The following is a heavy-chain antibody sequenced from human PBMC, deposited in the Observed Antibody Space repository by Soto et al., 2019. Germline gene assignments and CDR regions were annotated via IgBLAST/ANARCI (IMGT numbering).Heavy chain of an antibody. CDR2: IKQDGSEK. CDR1: GFTFSSYW. V-gene: IGHV3-7*01. Sequence: GGSLRLSCAASGFTFSSYWMSWVRQAPGKGLEWVANIKQDGSEKYYVDSVKGRFTISRDNAKNSLYLQMNSLRAEDTAVYYCAREYEDNWNRPNDYWGQGTLVTVSS. CDR3: AREYEDNWNRPNDY. D-gene: IGHD1-1*01. J-gene: IGHJ4*02.